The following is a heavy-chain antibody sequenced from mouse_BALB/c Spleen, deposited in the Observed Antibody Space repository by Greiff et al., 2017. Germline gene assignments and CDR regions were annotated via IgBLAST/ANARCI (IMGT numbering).Heavy chain of an antibody. CDR1: GFTFSSYA. J-gene: IGHJ3*01. CDR2: ISSGGSYT. CDR3: ARGDTTAKAWFAY. Sequence: EVMLVESGGGLVKPGGSLKLSCAASGFTFSSYAMSWVRQSPEKRLEWVAEISSGGSYTYYPDTVTGRFTISRDNAKNTLYLEMSSLRSEDTAMYYCARGDTTAKAWFAYWGQGTLVTVSA. V-gene: IGHV5-9-4*01. D-gene: IGHD1-2*01.